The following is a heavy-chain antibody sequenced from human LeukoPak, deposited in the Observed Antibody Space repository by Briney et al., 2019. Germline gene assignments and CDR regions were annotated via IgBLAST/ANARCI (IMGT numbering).Heavy chain of an antibody. V-gene: IGHV3-30*18. CDR2: ISNDGSYE. CDR1: GFTFSNCG. D-gene: IGHD1-7*01. Sequence: AGGSLRLSCAASGFTFSNCGIHWVCQAPGKGLEWVTFISNDGSYEYYADSVKGRFTISRDNSKNTLYLQMNSLRTEDTAVYYCAKARSKLELLFDYWGQGILVTVSS. J-gene: IGHJ4*02. CDR3: AKARSKLELLFDY.